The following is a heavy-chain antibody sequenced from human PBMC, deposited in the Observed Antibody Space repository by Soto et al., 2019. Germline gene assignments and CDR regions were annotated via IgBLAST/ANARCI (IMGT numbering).Heavy chain of an antibody. J-gene: IGHJ4*02. Sequence: SETLSLTCTVSGGSISSYYWSWIRQPAGKGLEWIGRIYTSGITNYNPSLKSRVTMSVDTSKNQFSLKLSSVTAADTAVYYCARACSSNSCYDVFDYWGGGTLVTASS. V-gene: IGHV4-4*07. CDR2: IYTSGIT. CDR1: GGSISSYY. CDR3: ARACSSNSCYDVFDY. D-gene: IGHD2-2*01.